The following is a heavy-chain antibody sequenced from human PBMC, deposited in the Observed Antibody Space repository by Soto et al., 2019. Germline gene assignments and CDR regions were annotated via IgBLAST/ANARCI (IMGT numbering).Heavy chain of an antibody. CDR2: IKSQTGGATT. J-gene: IGHJ5*02. Sequence: EVQLVESGGGLIKPGGSLRLSCVASGFSFTNAWMNWARQAPGKGLEWVGRIKSQTGGATTEYAAPVKGRFTISRDDSRDTMYLQMNSLKTEDTAVYYCTTDPIASSGWHPGRGWLDPWGQGTLVTVSS. CDR3: TTDPIASSGWHPGRGWLDP. D-gene: IGHD6-19*01. V-gene: IGHV3-15*07. CDR1: GFSFTNAW.